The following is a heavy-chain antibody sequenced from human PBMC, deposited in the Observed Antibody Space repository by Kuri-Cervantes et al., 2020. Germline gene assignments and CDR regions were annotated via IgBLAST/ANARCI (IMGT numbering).Heavy chain of an antibody. V-gene: IGHV4-61*01. CDR1: GASVSSGSYY. J-gene: IGHJ3*02. CDR3: ARGPSSSSWGWAFDI. Sequence: SETLSLTCFVSGASVSSGSYYWSWIRQPPGKGLEWIGYIYYRGNTNYSPSLKSRVTISVDTSKNQFSLKLSSVTAADTAVYYCARGPSSSSWGWAFDIWGQGTMVTVSS. CDR2: IYYRGNT. D-gene: IGHD6-13*01.